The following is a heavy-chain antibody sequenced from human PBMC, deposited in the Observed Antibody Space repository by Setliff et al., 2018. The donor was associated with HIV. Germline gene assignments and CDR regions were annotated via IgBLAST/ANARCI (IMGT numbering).Heavy chain of an antibody. CDR1: GGSISSSNYY. CDR2: IYSSGNT. D-gene: IGHD1-1*01. CDR3: ARHRGTGYSYMEV. Sequence: PSETLSLTCTVSGGSISSSNYYWGWIRQPPGKGLEWIGSIYSSGNTYYNPSLQSRLTISRDTSRNQFSLKLSSVTAADTAVYYCARHRGTGYSYMEVWGKGTTVTVSS. V-gene: IGHV4-39*01. J-gene: IGHJ6*03.